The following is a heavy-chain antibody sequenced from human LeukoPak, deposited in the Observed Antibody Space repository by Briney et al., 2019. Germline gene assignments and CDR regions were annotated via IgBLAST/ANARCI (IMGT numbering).Heavy chain of an antibody. CDR3: AKDIIPWYYDSSGYYDY. Sequence: PGGSLRLSCAATGFSFTNAWMSWVRQAPGKGLEWVSAISGSGGSTYYADSVKGRFTISRDNSKNTLYLQMNSLRAEDTAVYYCAKDIIPWYYDSSGYYDYWGQGTLVTVSS. J-gene: IGHJ4*02. V-gene: IGHV3-23*01. CDR2: ISGSGGST. D-gene: IGHD3-22*01. CDR1: GFSFTNAW.